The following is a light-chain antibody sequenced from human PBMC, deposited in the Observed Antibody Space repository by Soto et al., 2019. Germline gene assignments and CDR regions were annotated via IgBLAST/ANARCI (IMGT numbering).Light chain of an antibody. V-gene: IGKV1-5*01. Sequence: DIQMTQSPSTLSASIGDRVTITCRASQSIINWLAWYQQKPGKAPKLLIYDASTLESGVPSRFSASGIGTEFTLTISSLQSEDFATYYCQQYNGYSWTFGQGTKVEIK. CDR3: QQYNGYSWT. CDR2: DAS. CDR1: QSIINW. J-gene: IGKJ1*01.